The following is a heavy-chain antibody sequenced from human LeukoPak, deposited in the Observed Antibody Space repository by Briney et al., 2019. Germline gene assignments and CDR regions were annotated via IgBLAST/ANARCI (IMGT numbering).Heavy chain of an antibody. V-gene: IGHV4-34*01. D-gene: IGHD2-2*01. CDR2: INHSGST. CDR1: GGSFSGYY. Sequence: PSETLSLTCAVYGGSFSGYYWSWIRQPPGKGLEWIGVINHSGSTNYNPSLKSRVTISVDTSKNQFSLKLSSVTAADTAVYYCARERNIVVVPAAGYGMDVWGQGTTVTVSS. CDR3: ARERNIVVVPAAGYGMDV. J-gene: IGHJ6*02.